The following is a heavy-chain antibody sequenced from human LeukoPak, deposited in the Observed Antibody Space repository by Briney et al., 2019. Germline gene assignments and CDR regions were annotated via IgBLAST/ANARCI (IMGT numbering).Heavy chain of an antibody. J-gene: IGHJ6*02. CDR2: IWYDGSNK. CDR1: GFTFSSYG. Sequence: PGGSLRLSCAASGFTFSSYGMHWVRQAPGKGLEWVAVIWYDGSNKYYADSVKGRFTISRDNSKNTLYLQMNSLRAEDTAVYYCARDLYGDAGLRFLEWLAPYYGMDVWGQETTVTVSS. CDR3: ARDLYGDAGLRFLEWLAPYYGMDV. V-gene: IGHV3-33*01. D-gene: IGHD3-3*01.